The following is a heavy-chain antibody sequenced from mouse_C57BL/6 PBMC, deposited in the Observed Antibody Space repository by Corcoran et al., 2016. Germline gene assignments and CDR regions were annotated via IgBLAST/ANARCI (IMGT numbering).Heavy chain of an antibody. CDR2: ISYDGSN. D-gene: IGHD1-1*02. CDR3: AREWSTPRYFDV. J-gene: IGHJ1*03. V-gene: IGHV3-6*01. CDR1: GYSITSGYY. Sequence: DVQLQESGPGLVKPSQSLSLTCSVTGYSITSGYYWNWIRQFPGNKLEWMGYISYDGSNNYNPSLKNRISITRDTSKNQFFLKLNSVTTEDTATYYCAREWSTPRYFDVWGTGTTVTVSS.